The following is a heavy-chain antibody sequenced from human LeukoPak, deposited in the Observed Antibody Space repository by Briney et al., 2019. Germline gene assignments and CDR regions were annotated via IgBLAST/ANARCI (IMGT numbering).Heavy chain of an antibody. J-gene: IGHJ4*02. CDR1: GFVFSSYW. Sequence: GGSLRLSCAASGFVFSSYWMHWVRQAPGKGLVWVSRIYTDGSYTNYADSVKGRFTISRDNSKNTLYLQMNSLRAEDTAVYYCASRSMVRGVIIPLGADYWGQGTLVTASS. V-gene: IGHV3-74*01. D-gene: IGHD3-10*01. CDR3: ASRSMVRGVIIPLGADY. CDR2: IYTDGSYT.